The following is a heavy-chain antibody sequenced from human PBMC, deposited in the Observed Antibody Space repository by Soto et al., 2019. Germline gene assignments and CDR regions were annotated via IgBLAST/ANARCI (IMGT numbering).Heavy chain of an antibody. CDR2: ISGSGGST. V-gene: IGHV3-23*01. CDR1: EFKCGGYV. Sequence: GGSKRLSCAAAEFKCGGYVMSWVRQAPGKGLEWVSAISGSGGSTYYADSVKGRFTISRDNSKNTLYLQMNSLRAEDTAVYYCARRGPGTYFDYWGQGTLVTVSS. CDR3: ARRGPGTYFDY. J-gene: IGHJ4*02. D-gene: IGHD6-13*01.